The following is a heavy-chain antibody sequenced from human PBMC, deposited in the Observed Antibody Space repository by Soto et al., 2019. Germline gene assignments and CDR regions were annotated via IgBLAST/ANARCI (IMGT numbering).Heavy chain of an antibody. D-gene: IGHD2-2*02. CDR2: IIPIFGTA. CDR1: GGTFSSYA. J-gene: IGHJ6*02. Sequence: ASVKVSCKASGGTFSSYAISWVRQAPGQGLEWMGGIIPIFGTANYAQKFQGRVTITADKSTSTAYMELSSLRSEDTAVYYCAVGYCSSTSCYTDRYYYYYYGMDVWGQGTTVTVSS. CDR3: AVGYCSSTSCYTDRYYYYYYGMDV. V-gene: IGHV1-69*06.